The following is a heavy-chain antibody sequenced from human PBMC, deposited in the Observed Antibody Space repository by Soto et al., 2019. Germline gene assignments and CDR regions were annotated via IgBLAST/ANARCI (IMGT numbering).Heavy chain of an antibody. CDR2: ISSSGSTI. J-gene: IGHJ6*02. D-gene: IGHD3-3*01. CDR1: GFTFSDYY. Sequence: VGSLRLSCADSGFTFSDYYMSWIRQAPGKGLEWVSYISSSGSTIYYADSVKGRFTISRDNAKNSLYLQMNSLRAEDTAVYYCASDKYDFWSGYITQYYYYGMDVWGQGTTVTVS. CDR3: ASDKYDFWSGYITQYYYYGMDV. V-gene: IGHV3-11*01.